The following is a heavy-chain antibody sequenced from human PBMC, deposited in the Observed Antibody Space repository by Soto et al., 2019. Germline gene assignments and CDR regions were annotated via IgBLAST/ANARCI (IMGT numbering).Heavy chain of an antibody. D-gene: IGHD4-17*01. Sequence: GGSLRLSCAASGFTFSSYSMNWVRQAPGKGLEWVSSISSSSSYIYYADSVKGRFTISRDNAKNSLYLQMNSLRAEDTAVYYCARGDYGDYVYSDYYYYMDVWGKGTTVTVSS. CDR1: GFTFSSYS. CDR2: ISSSSSYI. CDR3: ARGDYGDYVYSDYYYYMDV. V-gene: IGHV3-21*01. J-gene: IGHJ6*03.